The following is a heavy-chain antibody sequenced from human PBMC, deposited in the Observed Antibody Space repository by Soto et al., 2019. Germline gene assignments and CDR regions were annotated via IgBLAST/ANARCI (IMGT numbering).Heavy chain of an antibody. CDR3: AKDPHFGVVTQYYFDY. CDR2: IYYSGST. CDR1: GGSISSGGYY. D-gene: IGHD3-3*01. Sequence: SETLSLTCTVSGGSISSGGYYWSWIRQHPGKGPEWIGYIYYSGSTYYNPSLKSRVTISVDTSKNQFSLKLSSVTAADTAVYYCAKDPHFGVVTQYYFDYWGQGTLVTVSS. V-gene: IGHV4-31*03. J-gene: IGHJ4*02.